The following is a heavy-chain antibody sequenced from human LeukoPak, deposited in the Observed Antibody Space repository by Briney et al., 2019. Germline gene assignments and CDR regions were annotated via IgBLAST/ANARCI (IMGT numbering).Heavy chain of an antibody. D-gene: IGHD3-22*01. J-gene: IGHJ4*02. CDR1: GDSLVSGHY. CDR2: VYHSGSI. V-gene: IGHV4-38-2*02. Sequence: PETLSLTCTVSGDSLVSGHYWGWIRQPPGQGLEWVGSVYHSGSIYYNPSLKSRVIMSVDTSKNQFSLKLSSLTAADTAIYYCAREIYYDSSAYDYWGQGTLVTVSS. CDR3: AREIYYDSSAYDY.